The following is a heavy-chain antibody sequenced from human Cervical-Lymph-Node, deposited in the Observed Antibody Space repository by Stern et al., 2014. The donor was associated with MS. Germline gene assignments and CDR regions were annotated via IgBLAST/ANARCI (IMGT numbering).Heavy chain of an antibody. CDR1: GFTFNHYA. Sequence: VQLLESGGGVVQPGRSLRLSCAASGFTFNHYAMHWVRQAPGKGLEWVAMLAYDGKKASYSDSVKGRFNVSRDNSKNTLFLQMSGLTSGDTGVYYCARGGALDYWGQGALVTVSS. CDR3: ARGGALDY. J-gene: IGHJ4*02. CDR2: LAYDGKKA. V-gene: IGHV3-30*04. D-gene: IGHD3-16*01.